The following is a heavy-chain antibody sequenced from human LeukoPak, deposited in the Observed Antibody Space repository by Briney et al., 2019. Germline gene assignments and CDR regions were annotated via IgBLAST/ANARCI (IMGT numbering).Heavy chain of an antibody. CDR2: ISSSSSYT. Sequence: KPGGSLRLSCAASGFPFSDYYMSWIRQAPGKGLEWVSYISSSSSYTNYADSVKGRFTISRDNAKNSLYLQMNSLRAEDTAVYYCARGTPSGSYLDYWGQGTLVTVSS. V-gene: IGHV3-11*05. J-gene: IGHJ4*02. CDR1: GFPFSDYY. CDR3: ARGTPSGSYLDY. D-gene: IGHD1-26*01.